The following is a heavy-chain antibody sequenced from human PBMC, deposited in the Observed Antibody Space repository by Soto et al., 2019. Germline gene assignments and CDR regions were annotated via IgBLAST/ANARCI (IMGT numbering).Heavy chain of an antibody. D-gene: IGHD6-19*01. V-gene: IGHV3-11*06. CDR1: GFTFSDYY. CDR2: ISSSSSYT. CDR3: PRDWRSIAVPNDDFDI. J-gene: IGHJ3*02. Sequence: GGSLRLSCAASGFTFSDYYMSWIRQAPGKGLEWVSYISSSSSYTNYADSVKGRFTISRDNAKNSLYLQMNSLRAEDTAVYYCPRDWRSIAVPNDDFDIGGQGTMVTVS.